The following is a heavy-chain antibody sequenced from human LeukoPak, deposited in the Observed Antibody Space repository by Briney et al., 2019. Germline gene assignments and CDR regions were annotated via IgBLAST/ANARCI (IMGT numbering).Heavy chain of an antibody. V-gene: IGHV1-2*02. CDR1: GYTFTGYY. D-gene: IGHD3-16*02. CDR2: INPNSGGT. Sequence: GASVKVSCKASGYTFTGYYMHWVRQAPGQGLEWMGWINPNSGGTNYAQKFQGRVTMTRDPSISTAYMELSRLRSDDTAVYYCARVMITFGGVIVLHAAFDIWGQGTMVTVSS. CDR3: ARVMITFGGVIVLHAAFDI. J-gene: IGHJ3*02.